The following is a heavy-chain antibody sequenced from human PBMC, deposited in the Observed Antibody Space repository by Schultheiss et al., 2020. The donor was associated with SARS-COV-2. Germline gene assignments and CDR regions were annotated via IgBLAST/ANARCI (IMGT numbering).Heavy chain of an antibody. V-gene: IGHV1-2*02. CDR3: ARVDYDSSGPIDY. J-gene: IGHJ4*02. D-gene: IGHD3-22*01. Sequence: ASVKVSCKASGYTFTSYGISWVRQAPGQGLEWMGWINPNSGGTNYAQKFQGRVTMTRDTSISTAYMELRSLRSDDTAVYYCARVDYDSSGPIDYWGQGTLVTVSS. CDR2: INPNSGGT. CDR1: GYTFTSYG.